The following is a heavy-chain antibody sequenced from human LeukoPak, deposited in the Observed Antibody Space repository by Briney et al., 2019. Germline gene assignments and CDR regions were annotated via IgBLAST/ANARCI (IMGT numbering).Heavy chain of an antibody. CDR2: INPRGGST. CDR3: ATVTTVVTPSEYFQH. CDR1: GYTFTSHF. V-gene: IGHV1-46*01. Sequence: ASVKVSCKASGYTFTSHFMHWVRQAPGQGLEWMGIINPRGGSTSYTQKFQGRVTMTRDTSTSTVYMELSSLRSEDTAVYYCATVTTVVTPSEYFQHWGQGTLVTVSS. J-gene: IGHJ1*01. D-gene: IGHD4-23*01.